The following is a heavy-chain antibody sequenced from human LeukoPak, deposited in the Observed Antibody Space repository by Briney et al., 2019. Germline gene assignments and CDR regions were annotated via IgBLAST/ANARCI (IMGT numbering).Heavy chain of an antibody. D-gene: IGHD2-15*01. Sequence: SETLSLTCAVYGGSFSGYYWSWIRQPPGKGLEWIGKINHSGSTNYNPSLKSRVTISVDTSKNQFSLKLSSVTAADTAVYYCARGVVAATRNWFDPWGQGTLVTVSS. J-gene: IGHJ5*02. CDR3: ARGVVAATRNWFDP. CDR1: GGSFSGYY. V-gene: IGHV4-34*01. CDR2: INHSGST.